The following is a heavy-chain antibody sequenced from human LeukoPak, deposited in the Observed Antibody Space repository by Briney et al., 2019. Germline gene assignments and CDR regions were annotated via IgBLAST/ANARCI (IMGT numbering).Heavy chain of an antibody. CDR2: INPNSGGT. CDR1: GYTFTDYY. CDR3: ARELPRNAFDI. V-gene: IGHV1-2*02. Sequence: ASVKVSCKASGYTFTDYYMHWVRQAPGQGLEWMGWINPNSGGTNYAQKFQGRVTMTRDTSISTVYMELSRLRSDDTAVYYCARELPRNAFDIWGQGTMVTVSS. J-gene: IGHJ3*02.